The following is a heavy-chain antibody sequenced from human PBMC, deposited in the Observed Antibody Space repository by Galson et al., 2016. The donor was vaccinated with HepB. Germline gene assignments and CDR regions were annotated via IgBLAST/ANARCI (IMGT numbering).Heavy chain of an antibody. Sequence: SLRLSCAASGFIFNTYTMNWVRQAPGKGLEWVSSISSSSSYIYYADSVKGRFTVSRDNAKNSLYLQMSSLRAEDTAVYYCVRERGYSGYSYYYYLYVWGKGTTVTVSS. V-gene: IGHV3-21*01. D-gene: IGHD5-12*01. CDR2: ISSSSSYI. CDR1: GFIFNTYT. J-gene: IGHJ6*03. CDR3: VRERGYSGYSYYYYLYV.